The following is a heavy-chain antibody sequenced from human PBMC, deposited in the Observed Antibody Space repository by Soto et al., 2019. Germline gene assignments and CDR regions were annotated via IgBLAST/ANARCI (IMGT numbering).Heavy chain of an antibody. CDR2: IYYSGNT. Sequence: SETLSLTCTVSGGSISSSNYYWGWIRQPPGKGLEWVGTIYYSGNTYYNPSLKSRVTISGDTSKNQFSLKLSSVTAADTAVYYCARRRSNYYFDYWGQGTLVTVSS. D-gene: IGHD4-4*01. CDR1: GGSISSSNYY. V-gene: IGHV4-39*01. J-gene: IGHJ4*02. CDR3: ARRRSNYYFDY.